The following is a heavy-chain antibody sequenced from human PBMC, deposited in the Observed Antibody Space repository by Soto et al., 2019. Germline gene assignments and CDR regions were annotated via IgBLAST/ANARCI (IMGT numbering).Heavy chain of an antibody. CDR2: ISSSGTTI. CDR3: ARYSYSHQLMWYFHL. Sequence: QVQLVESGGGLVRPGGSLRLSCAAFGLSFSDDYMSWIRQAPGKGPEWISYISSSGTTIYYADSVKGRFTISRDNAQNSLYLQMNSLRAEDTAVYYCARYSYSHQLMWYFHLWGRGTLVTVSS. J-gene: IGHJ2*01. CDR1: GLSFSDDY. V-gene: IGHV3-11*01. D-gene: IGHD5-18*01.